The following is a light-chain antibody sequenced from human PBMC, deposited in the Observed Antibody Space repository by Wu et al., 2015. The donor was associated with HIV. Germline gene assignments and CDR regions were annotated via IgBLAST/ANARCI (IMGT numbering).Light chain of an antibody. CDR3: QQRSNWSSYS. CDR2: DAS. J-gene: IGKJ2*03. V-gene: IGKV3-11*01. Sequence: EVVLTQSPGTLSLSPGERATLSCRASQSVSSDLAWYQQKPGQAPRLLIYDASNRATGIPARFSGSGSGTDFTLTISSLEPEDFAVYYCQQRSNWSSYSFGQGTKLEIK. CDR1: QSVSSD.